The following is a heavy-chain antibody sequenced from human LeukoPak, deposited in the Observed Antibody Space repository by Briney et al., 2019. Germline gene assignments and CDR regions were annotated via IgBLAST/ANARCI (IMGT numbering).Heavy chain of an antibody. CDR3: ARFHDILTGYNFDY. CDR1: GFTFSSYW. D-gene: IGHD3-9*01. V-gene: IGHV3-7*01. Sequence: GGSLRLSCAASGFTFSSYWMSWVRQAPGKGLEWVANTKQDGSEKYYVDSVKGRFTISRDNAKNSLYLQMSSLRAEDTAVYYCARFHDILTGYNFDYWGQGTLVTVSS. J-gene: IGHJ4*02. CDR2: TKQDGSEK.